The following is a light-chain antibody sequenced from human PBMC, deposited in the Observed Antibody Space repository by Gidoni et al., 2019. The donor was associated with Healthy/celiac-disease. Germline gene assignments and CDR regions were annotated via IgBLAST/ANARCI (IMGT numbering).Light chain of an antibody. J-gene: IGKJ3*01. Sequence: IVLTHPPGTLSLPPGERATLSCRASQSVSSSYLAWYQQKPGQAPRLLIYGASSRATGIPDRFSGSGTGTDITLTISRLEPEDFAVYYCQQYGSSPRVTFGPGTKVDIK. CDR2: GAS. CDR3: QQYGSSPRVT. CDR1: QSVSSSY. V-gene: IGKV3-20*01.